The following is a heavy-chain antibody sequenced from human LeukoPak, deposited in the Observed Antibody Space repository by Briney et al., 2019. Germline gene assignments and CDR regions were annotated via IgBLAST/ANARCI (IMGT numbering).Heavy chain of an antibody. V-gene: IGHV1-46*01. CDR3: ATGPTVTRLDY. J-gene: IGHJ4*02. CDR1: GYTFTSYY. CDR2: INPSAGST. D-gene: IGHD4-17*01. Sequence: ASVKVSCKASGYTFTSYYMHWVRQAPGQGLEWMGIINPSAGSTSYAQTFQGRVPMTRDTSTSTVYLELSSLTSEDTAVYYCATGPTVTRLDYWGQGTLVTVSS.